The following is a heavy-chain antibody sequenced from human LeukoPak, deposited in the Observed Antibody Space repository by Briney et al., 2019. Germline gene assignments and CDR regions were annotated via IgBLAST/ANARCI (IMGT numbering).Heavy chain of an antibody. J-gene: IGHJ4*02. D-gene: IGHD4-23*01. V-gene: IGHV4-34*01. CDR1: GGSFSGYY. CDR2: INHSGST. CDR3: AKEGGNGGNSPFDY. Sequence: PSETLSLTCAVSGGSFSGYYWSWIRQPPGKGLEWIGEINHSGSTNYNPSLKSRVTISLDTSKNQFSLKLSSVTAADTAVYYCAKEGGNGGNSPFDYWGQGTLVTVSS.